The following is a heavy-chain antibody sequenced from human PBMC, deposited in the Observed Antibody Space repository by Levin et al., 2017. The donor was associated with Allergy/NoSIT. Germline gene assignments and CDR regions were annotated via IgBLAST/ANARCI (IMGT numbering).Heavy chain of an antibody. V-gene: IGHV3-11*05. Sequence: GESLKISCAASGFTFSDYYMSWIRQAPGKGLEWVSYISSSSSYTNYADSVKGRFTISRDNAKNSLYLQMNSLRAEDTAVYYCARDSGAYYGSGSYYKDWGQGTLVTVSS. CDR2: ISSSSSYT. J-gene: IGHJ4*02. CDR3: ARDSGAYYGSGSYYKD. D-gene: IGHD3-10*01. CDR1: GFTFSDYY.